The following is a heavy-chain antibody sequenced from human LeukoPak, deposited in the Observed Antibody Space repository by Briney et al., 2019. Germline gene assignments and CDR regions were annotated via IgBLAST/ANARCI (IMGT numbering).Heavy chain of an antibody. CDR1: GLTFSSYG. CDR2: IWYVGSNK. CDR3: ARDSPYGMDV. J-gene: IGHJ6*04. V-gene: IGHV3-33*01. Sequence: GRSLRLSCAASGLTFSSYGMHWVRQAPGKGLEWVAVIWYVGSNKYYADSVKGRFTISRDNSKNTLYLQMNSLRAEDTAVYYCARDSPYGMDVWGKGTTVTVSS.